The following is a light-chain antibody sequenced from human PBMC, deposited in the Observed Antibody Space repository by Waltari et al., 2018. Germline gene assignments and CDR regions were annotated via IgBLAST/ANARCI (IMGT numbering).Light chain of an antibody. CDR3: QTGGHGTWV. CDR1: SGHSSNV. J-gene: IGLJ3*02. CDR2: VNSDGSH. Sequence: QLVLTQSPSASASLGASVKLTCTLSSGHSSNVVPWRTQRPEKGPRYLMKVNSDGSHSKGDEIPDRFSGSSSGAERYLTISSLQSEDEADYYCQTGGHGTWVFGGGTKLTVL. V-gene: IGLV4-69*01.